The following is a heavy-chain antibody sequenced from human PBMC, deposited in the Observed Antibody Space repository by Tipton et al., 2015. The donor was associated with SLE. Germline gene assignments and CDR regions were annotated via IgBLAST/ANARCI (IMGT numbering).Heavy chain of an antibody. CDR1: GFAFSFHT. V-gene: IGHV3-23*01. Sequence: SLRLSCTASGFAFSFHTMTWVRQAPGKGLQWVSGITRDGVTTWSADSVKGRFTISRDNSKNTLYLQMNGLRAEDTAIYYCARDAYGDSTVLLDYWGQGTLVTVSS. D-gene: IGHD4-17*01. J-gene: IGHJ4*02. CDR2: ITRDGVTT. CDR3: ARDAYGDSTVLLDY.